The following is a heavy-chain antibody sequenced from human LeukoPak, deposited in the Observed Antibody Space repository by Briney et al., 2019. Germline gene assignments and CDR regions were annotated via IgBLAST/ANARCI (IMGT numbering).Heavy chain of an antibody. J-gene: IGHJ4*02. CDR1: GLTFSSYS. D-gene: IGHD3-10*01. CDR2: ISSSSSIR. Sequence: PGGSLRLSCAASGLTFSSYSMNWVRQAPGKGLEWVSYISSSSSIRYYADSVKGRFTISRDNAKNTMYLQMNSLRAEDTAVYYCARRYGSGSWYYFDYWGQGTLVTVSS. V-gene: IGHV3-48*04. CDR3: ARRYGSGSWYYFDY.